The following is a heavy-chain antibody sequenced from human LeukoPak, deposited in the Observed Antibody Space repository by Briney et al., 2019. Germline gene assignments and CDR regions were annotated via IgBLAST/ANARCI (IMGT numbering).Heavy chain of an antibody. D-gene: IGHD3-3*01. Sequence: PSETLSLTCTVSGYSISSGSYYWSWIRQPAGKGLEWIGRIYTSGSTNYNPSLKSRVTISVDTSKNQFSLKLSSVTAADTAVYYCAREITIFGDAFDIWGQGTMVTVSS. CDR3: AREITIFGDAFDI. CDR1: GYSISSGSYY. V-gene: IGHV4-61*02. CDR2: IYTSGST. J-gene: IGHJ3*02.